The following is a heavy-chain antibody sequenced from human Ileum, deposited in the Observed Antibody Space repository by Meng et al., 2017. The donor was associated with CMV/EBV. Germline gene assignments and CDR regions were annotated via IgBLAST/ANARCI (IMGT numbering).Heavy chain of an antibody. CDR1: GGSISGSSYY. CDR2: IYYSGNT. J-gene: IGHJ4*02. Sequence: VSGGSISGSSYYWGWIRQPPGKGPEWIGSIYYSGNTYYNPSLKSPVTMSVDTSKNRFSLQLRSVTAADTAVYYCARGPLNTDHYYDYWGQGTPVTVSS. V-gene: IGHV4-39*07. CDR3: ARGPLNTDHYYDY. D-gene: IGHD4-11*01.